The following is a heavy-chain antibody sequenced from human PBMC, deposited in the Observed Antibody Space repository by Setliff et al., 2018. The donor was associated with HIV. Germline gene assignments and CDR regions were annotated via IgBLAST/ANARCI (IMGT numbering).Heavy chain of an antibody. Sequence: LSLTCAVYGGSFSGDYWVWIRQSPGKGLEWIGDISQTRSTNYDPSLKSRVTISLDTSKNQLSPKLTSVSAADTAVYYCARGRLRTVTSLIKKRASYTWLDPWGQGTLVTVSS. CDR2: ISQTRST. J-gene: IGHJ5*02. CDR1: GGSFSGDY. V-gene: IGHV4-34*01. CDR3: ARGRLRTVTSLIKKRASYTWLDP. D-gene: IGHD3-16*01.